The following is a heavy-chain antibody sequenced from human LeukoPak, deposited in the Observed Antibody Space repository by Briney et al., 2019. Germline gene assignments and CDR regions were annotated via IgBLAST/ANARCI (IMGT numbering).Heavy chain of an antibody. J-gene: IGHJ3*02. CDR3: ARATYSTDAFDI. Sequence: GGSLRLSCAASGFTLRHFAMNWVRQAPGKGLEWVSSISSSSSYIYYADSVKGRFTISRDNTKNSLYLQMNSLRAEDTAVYYCARATYSTDAFDIWGQGTMVTVSS. CDR1: GFTLRHFA. V-gene: IGHV3-21*01. D-gene: IGHD6-13*01. CDR2: ISSSSSYI.